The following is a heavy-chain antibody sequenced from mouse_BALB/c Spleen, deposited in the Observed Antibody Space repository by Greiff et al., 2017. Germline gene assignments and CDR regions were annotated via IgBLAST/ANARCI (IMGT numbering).Heavy chain of an antibody. V-gene: IGHV5-6-4*01. CDR2: ISSGGSYT. CDR1: GFTFSSYT. CDR3: TSDYGSSYSYWYFDV. J-gene: IGHJ1*01. Sequence: EVQGVESGGGLVKPGGSLKLSCAASGFTFSSYTMSWVRQTPEKRLEWVATISSGGSYTYYPDSVKGRFTISRDNAKNTLYLQMSSLKSEDTAMYYCTSDYGSSYSYWYFDVWGAGTTVTVSS. D-gene: IGHD1-1*01.